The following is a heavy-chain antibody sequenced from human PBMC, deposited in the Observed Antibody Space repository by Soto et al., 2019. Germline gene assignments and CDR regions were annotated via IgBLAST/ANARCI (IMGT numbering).Heavy chain of an antibody. CDR3: ARGQLLHYQYGLDV. Sequence: QVQLQESGPALVRPSDSLSIMCSVSGVPITTFYWSWIRQAPGKGLEYIGYIYYGGSTHYNPALKSRATISVDTAKNEFSLKLRSVTAADTAAYYCARGQLLHYQYGLDVWGQGTTVIV. V-gene: IGHV4-59*07. D-gene: IGHD3-10*01. CDR2: IYYGGST. J-gene: IGHJ6*02. CDR1: GVPITTFY.